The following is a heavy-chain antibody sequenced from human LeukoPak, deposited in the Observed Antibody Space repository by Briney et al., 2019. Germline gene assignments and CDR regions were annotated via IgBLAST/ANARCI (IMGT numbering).Heavy chain of an antibody. CDR3: AREFGGVIVISWFDP. Sequence: PSETLSLTCTVSGGSISSSSYYWGWIRQPPGKGLEWIGSIYYSGSTYYNPSLKSRVTISVDTSKNQFSLKLSSVTAADTAVYYCAREFGGVIVISWFDPWGQGTLVTVSS. CDR2: IYYSGST. D-gene: IGHD3-16*02. J-gene: IGHJ5*02. CDR1: GGSISSSSYY. V-gene: IGHV4-39*07.